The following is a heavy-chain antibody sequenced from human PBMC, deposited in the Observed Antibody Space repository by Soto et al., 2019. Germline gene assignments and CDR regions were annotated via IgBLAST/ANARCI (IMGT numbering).Heavy chain of an antibody. V-gene: IGHV3-23*01. CDR1: GFTFSSYA. Sequence: GESLKISCAASGFTFSSYAMSWVRQAPGKGLEWVSAISGSGGSTYYADSVKGRFTISRDNSKNTLYLRMNSLRAEDTAVYYCAKDRGLSDYYDSSGYYRRAAGEYYFDYWGQGTLVTVSS. CDR2: ISGSGGST. D-gene: IGHD3-22*01. J-gene: IGHJ4*02. CDR3: AKDRGLSDYYDSSGYYRRAAGEYYFDY.